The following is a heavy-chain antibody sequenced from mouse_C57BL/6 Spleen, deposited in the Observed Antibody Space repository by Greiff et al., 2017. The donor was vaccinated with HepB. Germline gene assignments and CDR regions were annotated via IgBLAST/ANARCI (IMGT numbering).Heavy chain of an antibody. V-gene: IGHV1-43*01. CDR1: GYSFTGYY. CDR2: INPSTGGT. Sequence: VQLKESGPELVKPGASVKISCKASGYSFTGYYMHWVKQSSEKSLEWIGEINPSTGGTSYNQKFKGKATLTVDKSSSTAYMQLKSLTSEDSAVYYCARRITTVVFDYWGQGTTLTVSS. D-gene: IGHD1-1*01. J-gene: IGHJ2*01. CDR3: ARRITTVVFDY.